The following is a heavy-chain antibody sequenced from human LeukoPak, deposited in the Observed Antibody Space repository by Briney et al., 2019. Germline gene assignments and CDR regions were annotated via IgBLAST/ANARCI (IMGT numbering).Heavy chain of an antibody. CDR2: MNRNSGNT. CDR1: GYTFTSYD. CDR3: ARGGVVVAATFSYYYYGMDV. D-gene: IGHD2-15*01. Sequence: ASVKVSCKASGYTFTSYDINWVRQATGQGLEWMGWMNRNSGNTGYAQKFQGRVTMTRNTSISTAYMELSSLRSEDTAVYYCARGGVVVAATFSYYYYGMDVWGQGTTVTVSS. J-gene: IGHJ6*02. V-gene: IGHV1-8*01.